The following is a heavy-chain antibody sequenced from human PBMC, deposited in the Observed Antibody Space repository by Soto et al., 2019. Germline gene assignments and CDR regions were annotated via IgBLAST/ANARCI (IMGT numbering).Heavy chain of an antibody. D-gene: IGHD3-3*01. Sequence: SETLSLTCTVSGYSISSGSYWAWIRQPPGKGPEWIASIYHGGTTFYNPSLKSRITISVDTSNNQFSLKLTSVTAADTAVYYCARDFWSGYYTPVYGMDVWGQGTTVTVSS. CDR2: IYHGGTT. CDR3: ARDFWSGYYTPVYGMDV. CDR1: GYSISSGSY. V-gene: IGHV4-38-2*02. J-gene: IGHJ6*02.